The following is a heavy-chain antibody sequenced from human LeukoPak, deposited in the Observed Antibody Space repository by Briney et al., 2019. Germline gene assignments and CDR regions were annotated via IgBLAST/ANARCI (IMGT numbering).Heavy chain of an antibody. D-gene: IGHD6-13*01. CDR1: GGTFSGYY. J-gene: IGHJ5*02. CDR3: ARGVPSSSWYPSWFDP. V-gene: IGHV4-34*01. CDR2: INHSGTT. Sequence: PSETLSLTCAVYGGTFSGYYWSWIRQPPGKGLEWIGEINHSGTTNYNPSLNRRVTISVHTSKHQFSLKLSSVNAADTAVYYCARGVPSSSWYPSWFDPWGQGTLVTVSS.